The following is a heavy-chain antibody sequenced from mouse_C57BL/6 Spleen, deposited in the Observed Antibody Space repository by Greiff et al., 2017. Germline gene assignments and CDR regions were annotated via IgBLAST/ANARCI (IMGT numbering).Heavy chain of an antibody. D-gene: IGHD2-5*01. CDR3: VRQDYSNYVGYFDV. CDR2: IRSKSNNYAT. V-gene: IGHV10-1*01. CDR1: GFSFNTYA. Sequence: EVQGVESGGGLVQPKGSLKLSCAASGFSFNTYAMNWVRQAPGKGLEWVARIRSKSNNYATYYADSVKDRFTISRDDSESMLYLQMNNLKTEDTAMYYCVRQDYSNYVGYFDVWGTGTTVTVSS. J-gene: IGHJ1*03.